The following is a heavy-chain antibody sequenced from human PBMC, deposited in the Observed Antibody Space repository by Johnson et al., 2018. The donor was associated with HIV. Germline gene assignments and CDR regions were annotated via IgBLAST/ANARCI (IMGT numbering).Heavy chain of an antibody. J-gene: IGHJ3*02. CDR1: GFTFSTYA. D-gene: IGHD3-22*01. V-gene: IGHV3-15*01. CDR3: RSWGSSGYYAPFYHDAFDI. CDR2: IKSKTDGGTT. Sequence: VQLVESGGGVVQPGSSLRLSCAASGFTFSTYAMHWVRQAPGKGLEWVGRIKSKTDGGTTDYAAPVKGRFTISRDDSKNTLYLQMNSLKTEDTAVYYCRSWGSSGYYAPFYHDAFDIWGQGTMVTVSS.